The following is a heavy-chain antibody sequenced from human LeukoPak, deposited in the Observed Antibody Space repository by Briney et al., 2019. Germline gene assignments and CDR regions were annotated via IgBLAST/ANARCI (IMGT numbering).Heavy chain of an antibody. J-gene: IGHJ5*02. CDR1: GFTFSSYA. CDR3: AKDGGATGWFGSPGNWFDP. CDR2: ISGSGGST. Sequence: PGGSLRLSCAASGFTFSSYAMSWVRQAPGKGLEWVSAISGSGGSTYYADSVKGRFTISRDNSKNTLYLQMNSLRAEDTAVYYCAKDGGATGWFGSPGNWFDPWGQGTLVTVSS. V-gene: IGHV3-23*01. D-gene: IGHD3-10*01.